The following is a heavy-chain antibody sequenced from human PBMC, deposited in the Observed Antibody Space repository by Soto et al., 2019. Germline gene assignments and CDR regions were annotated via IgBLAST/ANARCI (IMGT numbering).Heavy chain of an antibody. D-gene: IGHD3-10*01. CDR1: GFTFSIYA. V-gene: IGHV3-23*01. Sequence: EVQLLESGGGLVHPGGSLRLSCAASGFTFSIYAMSWVRQAPGKGLEWVSGITGSGGSTYYEDSVKGRFTISRDNSKNTLYLQMNSLRAEDTAVYYCAKGRSGGSGSLDYWGQGTLVTVSS. CDR3: AKGRSGGSGSLDY. J-gene: IGHJ4*02. CDR2: ITGSGGST.